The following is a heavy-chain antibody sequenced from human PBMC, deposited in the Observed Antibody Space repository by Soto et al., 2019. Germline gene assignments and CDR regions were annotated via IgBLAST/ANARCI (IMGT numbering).Heavy chain of an antibody. Sequence: GGSLRLSCAASGFTFDDYAMHWVRQAPGKGLEWVSGISWNSGSIGYADSVKGRFTISRDNAKNSLYLQMNSLRAEDTALYYCAKDPMARGNYWGQGTLVTVSS. CDR2: ISWNSGSI. CDR1: GFTFDDYA. J-gene: IGHJ4*02. D-gene: IGHD3-10*01. CDR3: AKDPMARGNY. V-gene: IGHV3-9*01.